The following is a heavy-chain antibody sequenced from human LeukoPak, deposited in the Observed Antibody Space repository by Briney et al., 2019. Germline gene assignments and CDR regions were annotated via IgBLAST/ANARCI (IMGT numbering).Heavy chain of an antibody. CDR2: LRTDGSAP. CDR1: GFTFSDYM. Sequence: GVSLRLSCVVSGFTFSDYMMTWVRQAPGEGLEWVANLRTDGSAPHYLDSVKGRFTISRDNAKNSLYLQMNSVRVEDTAVYYCARDKDYTIDYWGQGTLVTVSS. V-gene: IGHV3-7*01. CDR3: ARDKDYTIDY. D-gene: IGHD2-2*02. J-gene: IGHJ4*02.